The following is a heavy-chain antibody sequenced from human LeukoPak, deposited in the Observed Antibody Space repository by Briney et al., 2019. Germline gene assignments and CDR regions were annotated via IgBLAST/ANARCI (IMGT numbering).Heavy chain of an antibody. J-gene: IGHJ2*01. CDR1: GGSISSYY. CDR2: IYYSGST. Sequence: PSETLSLTCTVSGGSISSYYWSWIRQPPGKGLEWIGYIYYSGSTNYNPSLKSRVTISVDTSKNQFSLKLSSVTAADTAVYYCAGTYVWGSSRPTPPYWYLDLWGRGTLVTVSS. D-gene: IGHD3-16*02. V-gene: IGHV4-59*12. CDR3: AGTYVWGSSRPTPPYWYLDL.